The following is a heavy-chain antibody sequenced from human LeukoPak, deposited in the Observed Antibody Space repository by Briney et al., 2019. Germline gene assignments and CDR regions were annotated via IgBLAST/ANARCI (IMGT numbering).Heavy chain of an antibody. J-gene: IGHJ6*03. D-gene: IGHD3-10*02. Sequence: PGGSLGLSCAVSGFPLSSYAMSWVRQAPAKGLERVSATSSSDAGTYYADSVRGRFTISRDNANNSLYLQMNSLRAEDTAVYYCAELGITMIGGVWGKGTTVTISS. CDR3: AELGITMIGGV. V-gene: IGHV3-23*01. CDR1: GFPLSSYA. CDR2: TSSSDAGT.